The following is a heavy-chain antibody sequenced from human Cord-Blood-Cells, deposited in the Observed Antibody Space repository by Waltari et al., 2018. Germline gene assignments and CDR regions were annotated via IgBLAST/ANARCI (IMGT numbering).Heavy chain of an antibody. CDR1: GGSISSSSYY. V-gene: IGHV4-39*07. D-gene: IGHD3-3*01. J-gene: IGHJ3*02. Sequence: QLQLQESGPGLVKPSETLSLTCTVSGGSISSSSYYWGWLRQPPGKGLEWIGSIYYSGSTYYNPSLKSRVTISVDTSKNQFSLKLSSVTAADTAVYYCARLLGVGDAFDIWGQGTMVTVSS. CDR2: IYYSGST. CDR3: ARLLGVGDAFDI.